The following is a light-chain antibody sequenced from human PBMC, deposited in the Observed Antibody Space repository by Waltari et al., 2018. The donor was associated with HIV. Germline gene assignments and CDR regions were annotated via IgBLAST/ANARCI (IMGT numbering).Light chain of an antibody. CDR2: RNT. V-gene: IGLV1-44*01. CDR1: SSNIGSRS. CDR3: SVWDVTLNGLV. Sequence: QSLLTQSPSASGTPGQRVNISCFGTSSNIGSRSVHWYQHFPGTPPRLVIFRNTERPSGVPDRFSGSKSGTSASLAISGLHSQDEADYYCSVWDVTLNGLVFGGGTRLTVL. J-gene: IGLJ2*01.